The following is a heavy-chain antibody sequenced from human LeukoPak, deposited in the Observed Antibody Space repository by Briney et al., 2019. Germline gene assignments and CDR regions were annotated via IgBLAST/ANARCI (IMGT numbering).Heavy chain of an antibody. J-gene: IGHJ5*02. CDR2: IWYDGSNK. V-gene: IGHV3-33*06. CDR3: AKDPGVVVAATGWFDH. D-gene: IGHD2-15*01. CDR1: GFTFSSYG. Sequence: GGSLRLSCGASGFTFSSYGMHWVRQAPGKGLEWVAVIWYDGSNKYYADSVKGRFTISRDNSKNTLYLQMNSLRAEDTAVYYCAKDPGVVVAATGWFDHWGQGTLVTVSS.